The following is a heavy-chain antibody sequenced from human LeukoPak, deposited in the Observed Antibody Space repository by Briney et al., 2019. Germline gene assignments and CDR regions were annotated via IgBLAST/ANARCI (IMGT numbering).Heavy chain of an antibody. D-gene: IGHD3-10*01. CDR2: ISSSGGGT. CDR1: GFIFSSYA. CDR3: TRWYGDPNGFDH. V-gene: IGHV3-23*01. Sequence: PGGSLRLSCSASGFIFSSYAMSWVRQAPGKGLEWVSTISSSGGGTYYADSVKGRFTISRDNAKNSLYLQMESLRAEDTAMYYCTRWYGDPNGFDHWGQGTMVTVSS. J-gene: IGHJ3*01.